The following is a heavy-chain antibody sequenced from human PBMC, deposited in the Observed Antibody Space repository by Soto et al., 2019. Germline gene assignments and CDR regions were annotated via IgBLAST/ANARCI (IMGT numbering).Heavy chain of an antibody. J-gene: IGHJ4*02. CDR3: ARDPLLWFGDLKGPFDY. D-gene: IGHD3-10*01. CDR2: ISAYNGNT. V-gene: IGHV1-18*01. Sequence: GVSVKASCKASGDAFTSYCISWVRQAPRQGLEWMGWISAYNGNTNYAQKLQGRVTMTTDTSTSTAYMELRSLRSDDTAVYYCARDPLLWFGDLKGPFDYWGQGTLVIVSS. CDR1: GDAFTSYC.